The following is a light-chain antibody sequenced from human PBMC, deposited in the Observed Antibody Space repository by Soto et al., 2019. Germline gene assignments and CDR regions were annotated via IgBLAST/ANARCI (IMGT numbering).Light chain of an antibody. Sequence: EIVMTQSPATLSVSPGERATLSCRASQSVGNNLAWYQQKPGQAPRLVIHGATTRATGNPARFSGSGSGTEFTLTISSLQSEDFAVYYCQQCDNWPRTFGQGTKVELK. CDR2: GAT. CDR3: QQCDNWPRT. V-gene: IGKV3-15*01. J-gene: IGKJ1*01. CDR1: QSVGNN.